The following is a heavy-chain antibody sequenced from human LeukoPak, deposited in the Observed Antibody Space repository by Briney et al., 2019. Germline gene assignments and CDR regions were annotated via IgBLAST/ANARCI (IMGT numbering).Heavy chain of an antibody. D-gene: IGHD3-22*01. J-gene: IGHJ4*02. CDR1: GYSIRTDYY. CDR3: GRFFYHDRFEKLGGYYFDY. CDR2: IYKSGST. Sequence: PSETLSLTCTVSGYSIRTDYYWGWIRQPPGKGPEWIGTIYKSGSTYYNPSLKSRVTISEDTSKNQFSLKLTSVTAADTAVYYCGRFFYHDRFEKLGGYYFDYWGQGTLVTASS. V-gene: IGHV4-38-2*02.